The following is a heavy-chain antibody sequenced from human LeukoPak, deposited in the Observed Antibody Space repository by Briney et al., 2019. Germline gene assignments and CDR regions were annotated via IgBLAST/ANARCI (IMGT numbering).Heavy chain of an antibody. J-gene: IGHJ3*02. CDR1: GYTFTDYY. CDR3: AASIAVAASDDAFDI. CDR2: INPHSGGT. D-gene: IGHD6-19*01. Sequence: ASVKVSCKASGYTFTDYYMHWVRQAPGQGLEWMGWINPHSGGTDHAQKFQGRVTMTRDTSISTAYMELSRLRSDDTAVYYCAASIAVAASDDAFDIWGQGTMVTVSS. V-gene: IGHV1-2*02.